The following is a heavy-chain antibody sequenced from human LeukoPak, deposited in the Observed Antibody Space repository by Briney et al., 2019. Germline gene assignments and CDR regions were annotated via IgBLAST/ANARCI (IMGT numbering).Heavy chain of an antibody. J-gene: IGHJ4*02. CDR3: ARALPQKYSGPGFIDY. V-gene: IGHV4-31*03. CDR1: GGSISSGGYY. CDR2: IYYSGST. D-gene: IGHD5-12*01. Sequence: SETLSLTCTVSGGSISSGGYYWSWIRQHPGKGLEWIGYIYYSGSTYYNPSLKSRVTISIDTSKNQFSLKLSSVTAADTAVYYCARALPQKYSGPGFIDYWGQGTLVTVSS.